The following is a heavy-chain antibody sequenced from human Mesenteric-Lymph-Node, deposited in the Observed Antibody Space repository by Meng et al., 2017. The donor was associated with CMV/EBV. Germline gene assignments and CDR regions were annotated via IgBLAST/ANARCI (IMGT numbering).Heavy chain of an antibody. D-gene: IGHD3-16*02. Sequence: SETLSLTCAVYGGSFSDYFWSWIRQPPGKGLEWIGEITHTGSTNYNPSLKSRVAISVDTSKNQFSLKLNSVTAADTAVYYCARELYRYYFDLWGQGTLVTVSS. J-gene: IGHJ4*02. CDR2: ITHTGST. V-gene: IGHV4-34*01. CDR3: ARELYRYYFDL. CDR1: GGSFSDYF.